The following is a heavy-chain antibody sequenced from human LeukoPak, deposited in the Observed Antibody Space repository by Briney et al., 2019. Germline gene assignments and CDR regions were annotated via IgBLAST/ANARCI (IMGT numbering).Heavy chain of an antibody. V-gene: IGHV1-18*01. CDR3: AREGDCSGGSCYWETDY. Sequence: ASVKVSCKASGYTFTSYGISWVRQAPGQGLEWMGWISAYNGNTNYAQKLQGRVTTTTDTSTSTAYMELRSLRSDDTAAYYCAREGDCSGGSCYWETDYWGQGTLVTVSS. D-gene: IGHD2-15*01. J-gene: IGHJ4*02. CDR1: GYTFTSYG. CDR2: ISAYNGNT.